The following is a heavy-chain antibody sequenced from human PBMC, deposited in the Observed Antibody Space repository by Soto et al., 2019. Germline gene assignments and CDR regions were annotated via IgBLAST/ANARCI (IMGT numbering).Heavy chain of an antibody. CDR2: IYYSGTT. CDR1: GGSISSGDYY. J-gene: IGHJ6*02. D-gene: IGHD5-18*01. CDR3: ARALIQLWPHYYYGMDV. Sequence: SETLSLTCTVSGGSISSGDYYWSGIRQPPGKGLEWIGYIYYSGTTYYNPSLKSRVTISVDTSKNQFSLKVNSVTAADTAVYYCARALIQLWPHYYYGMDVWGQGTTVTVSS. V-gene: IGHV4-30-4*01.